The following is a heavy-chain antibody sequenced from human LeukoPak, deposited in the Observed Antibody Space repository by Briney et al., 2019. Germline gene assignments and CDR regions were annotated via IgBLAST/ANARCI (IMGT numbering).Heavy chain of an antibody. V-gene: IGHV4-38-2*01. CDR3: ARQWWKHLRAPFDY. D-gene: IGHD2-15*01. Sequence: SETLSLTCAVSGYSISSGYYWGWIRQPPGKGLEWIGSIYHSGSTYYNPSLKSRVTISVDTSKNQFSLKLSSVTAADTAVYYCARQWWKHLRAPFDYWGQGTLVTVSS. CDR2: IYHSGST. J-gene: IGHJ4*02. CDR1: GYSISSGYY.